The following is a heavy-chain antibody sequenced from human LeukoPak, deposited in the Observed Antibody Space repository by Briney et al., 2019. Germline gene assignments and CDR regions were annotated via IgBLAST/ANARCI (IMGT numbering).Heavy chain of an antibody. CDR1: GFTFSAYW. CDR2: IKQDGSEK. J-gene: IGHJ4*02. CDR3: ARDRRGGSGWYYFDS. Sequence: GGSLRLSCAASGFTFSAYWTNWVRQAPGKGLEWVANIKQDGSEKHYVDSVKGRFTISRDNAKNSLYLQMNSLRAEDTAVYYCARDRRGGSGWYYFDSWGQGTLVTVSS. D-gene: IGHD6-19*01. V-gene: IGHV3-7*01.